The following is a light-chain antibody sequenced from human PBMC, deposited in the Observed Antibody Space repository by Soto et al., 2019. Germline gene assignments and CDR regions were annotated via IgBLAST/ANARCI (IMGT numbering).Light chain of an antibody. J-gene: IGLJ1*01. CDR3: QSYDSRLNRV. Sequence: QSVLSQPPSVSGAPGQRITISCTGSSSNIGANYDVHWYRQVPGTAPKLLMSGDNNRPSGVADRFSGSKSGTSASLAITSRQAEDEADYYCQSYDSRLNRVFGTGTKLPV. CDR1: SSNIGANYD. V-gene: IGLV1-40*01. CDR2: GDN.